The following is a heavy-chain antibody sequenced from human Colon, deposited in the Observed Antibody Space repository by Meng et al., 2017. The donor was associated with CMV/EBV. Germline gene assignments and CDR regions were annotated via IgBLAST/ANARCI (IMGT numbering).Heavy chain of an antibody. CDR1: EYTFTGYY. J-gene: IGHJ4*02. CDR2: INPNSGGT. Sequence: HVQLVQSGDEVKKPGASVKASCKASEYTFTGYYMHWVRQAHGQGLEWMGWINPNSGGTNYAQKFQGRVTMTRDTSITTAYMELSRLRSDDTAVYYCARDWYPGDRRGSFDYWGQGTLVTVFS. D-gene: IGHD3-22*01. CDR3: ARDWYPGDRRGSFDY. V-gene: IGHV1-2*02.